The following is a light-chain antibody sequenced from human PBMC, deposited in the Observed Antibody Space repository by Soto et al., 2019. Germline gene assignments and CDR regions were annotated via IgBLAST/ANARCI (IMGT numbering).Light chain of an antibody. CDR2: AAS. V-gene: IGKV1-39*01. Sequence: DIQMTQSPSSLSASVGDRVTITCRASQSISSYLNWYQQKPGKAPNVLIYAASNLQSGVPSRFSGSGSGTDFPLTISSLQPEEFATYYCQQSYSTPITSGQGTRL. CDR3: QQSYSTPIT. J-gene: IGKJ5*01. CDR1: QSISSY.